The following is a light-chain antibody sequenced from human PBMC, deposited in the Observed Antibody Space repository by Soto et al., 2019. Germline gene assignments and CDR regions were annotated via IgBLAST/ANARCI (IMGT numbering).Light chain of an antibody. CDR1: QNITSW. Sequence: DIQMTQSPSTLSASVGDRVTITCRASQNITSWLAWYQQKPGKAPNLLIFGASTLQSGVPPRFSGSGSGTDFTLTISSLQPEDFATYYCLQSYRTPLTFGGGTKVDIK. CDR3: LQSYRTPLT. V-gene: IGKV1-39*01. J-gene: IGKJ4*01. CDR2: GAS.